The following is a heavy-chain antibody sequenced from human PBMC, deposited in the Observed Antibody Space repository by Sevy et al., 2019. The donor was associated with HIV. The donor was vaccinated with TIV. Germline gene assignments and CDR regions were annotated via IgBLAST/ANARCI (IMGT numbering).Heavy chain of an antibody. V-gene: IGHV1-2*02. J-gene: IGHJ3*02. Sequence: ASVKVSCKASGYTFTGYYMHWERQAPGRGLEWMGWINPNSGGTNYAQKFQGRVTMTRDTSISTAYMELSRLRSDDTAVYYCAREYCSSTSCYDDAFDIWGQGTMVTVSS. CDR2: INPNSGGT. D-gene: IGHD2-2*01. CDR3: AREYCSSTSCYDDAFDI. CDR1: GYTFTGYY.